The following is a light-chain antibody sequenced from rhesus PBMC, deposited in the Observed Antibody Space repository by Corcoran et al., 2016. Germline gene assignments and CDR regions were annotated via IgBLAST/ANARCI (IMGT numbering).Light chain of an antibody. V-gene: IGKV1-32*01. CDR3: QQYNSLPLT. CDR1: QGISSY. CDR2: YAN. Sequence: DIQMTQSPSSLSASVGDRVTITCRASQGISSYLNWYQQKPGKAPKLLIYYANSLESGVPSRFSGSGSWTEFTLTISSLQPEDFATYYCQQYNSLPLTFGGGTKVEIK. J-gene: IGKJ4*01.